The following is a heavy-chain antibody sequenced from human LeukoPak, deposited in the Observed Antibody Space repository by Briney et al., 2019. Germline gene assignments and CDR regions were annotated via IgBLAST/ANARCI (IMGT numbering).Heavy chain of an antibody. CDR2: INSDGSST. Sequence: RPGGSLRLSCAASGFTFSSYWMDWVRHAPGKGLVWVSRINSDGSSTSYADSVKGRFTISRDNAKNTLYLQMNSLRAKDTAVYYCVRMYYHDSSSYYWAPDYWGQGTLVTVSS. CDR3: VRMYYHDSSSYYWAPDY. V-gene: IGHV3-74*01. D-gene: IGHD3-22*01. CDR1: GFTFSSYW. J-gene: IGHJ4*02.